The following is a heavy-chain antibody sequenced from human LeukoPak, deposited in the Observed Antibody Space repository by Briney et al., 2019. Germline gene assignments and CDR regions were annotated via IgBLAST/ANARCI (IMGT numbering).Heavy chain of an antibody. CDR1: GDSISSGTYY. D-gene: IGHD1-26*01. J-gene: IGHJ6*03. CDR2: IYTSGST. Sequence: PSQTLSLTCTVSGDSISSGTYYWSWIRQPAGKGLEWIGRIYTSGSTNYNPSLKSRVTISVDTSKNQFSLKLSSVTAADTAVYYCARSRSESSTLYCYYYYMDVWGKGATVTVSS. CDR3: ARSRSESSTLYCYYYYMDV. V-gene: IGHV4-61*02.